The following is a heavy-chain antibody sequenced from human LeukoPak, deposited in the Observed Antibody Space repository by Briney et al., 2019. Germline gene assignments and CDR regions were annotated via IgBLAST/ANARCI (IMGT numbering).Heavy chain of an antibody. Sequence: GGSLRLSCAASGFPFSSFGMHGVSQAPGKGLEWVAFIRYDGSEIYYGDSVKGRFTISRDNSKKTLNLQMNSLRTEDTALYYCAKDNPRGDIDFWGQGTLVTVSP. J-gene: IGHJ4*02. CDR2: IRYDGSEI. CDR3: AKDNPRGDIDF. CDR1: GFPFSSFG. V-gene: IGHV3-30*02. D-gene: IGHD3-10*01.